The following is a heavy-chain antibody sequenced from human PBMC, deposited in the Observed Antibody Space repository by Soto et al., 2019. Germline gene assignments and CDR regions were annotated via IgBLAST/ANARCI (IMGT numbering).Heavy chain of an antibody. CDR1: GGSISSYY. CDR3: AGAPIVVVPAAMYYFDY. CDR2: IYYSGST. J-gene: IGHJ4*02. D-gene: IGHD2-2*01. Sequence: PSETLSLTCTVSGGSISSYYWSWIRQPPGKGLEWIGYIYYSGSTNYNPSLKSRVTISVDTSKNQFSLKLSSVTAADTAVYYCAGAPIVVVPAAMYYFDYWGQGTLVTVSS. V-gene: IGHV4-59*01.